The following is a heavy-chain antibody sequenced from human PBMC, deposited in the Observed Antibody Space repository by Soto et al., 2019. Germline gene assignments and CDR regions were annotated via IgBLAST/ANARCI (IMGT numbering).Heavy chain of an antibody. V-gene: IGHV1-18*04. CDR3: ARSDNYGSYWYFDF. CDR1: GYTFSDYG. D-gene: IGHD3-10*01. CDR2: ISISSGNT. Sequence: SVQVSCKASGYTFSDYGITWVRQAPGQGLEWMGWISISSGNTHFEESLQGRVTMTSDKTSTAYMELWRLRSDDSAMYYCARSDNYGSYWYFDFWGRGPPVTLSS. J-gene: IGHJ2*01.